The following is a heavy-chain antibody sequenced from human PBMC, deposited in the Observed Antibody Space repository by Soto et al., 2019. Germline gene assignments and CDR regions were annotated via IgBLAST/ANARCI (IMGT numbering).Heavy chain of an antibody. CDR3: ARDGDVNTGFGKDY. V-gene: IGHV3-33*01. CDR2: IWHDGGNK. J-gene: IGHJ4*02. CDR1: GFTLSSYG. D-gene: IGHD3-16*01. Sequence: PGGSLRLSCAASGFTLSSYGMHWVRQAPGKGLEWVAFIWHDGGNKSYAESVKGRFTISRDNSKNTLYLQMTSLSAEDTAMYYCARDGDVNTGFGKDYWGQGTLVTVSS.